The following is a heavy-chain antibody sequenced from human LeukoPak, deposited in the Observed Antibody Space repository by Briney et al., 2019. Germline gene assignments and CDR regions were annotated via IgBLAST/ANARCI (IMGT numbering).Heavy chain of an antibody. CDR2: ISSSGSTI. V-gene: IGHV3-11*01. CDR1: GFTFSDYY. CDR3: ARSRPYYYDSSGYPFDY. J-gene: IGHJ4*02. D-gene: IGHD3-22*01. Sequence: GGSLRLSCAASGFTFSDYYMSWIRQAPGKGPEWVSYISSSGSTIYYADSVKGRFTISRDNAKNSLYLQMNSLRAEDTAVYYCARSRPYYYDSSGYPFDYWGQGTLVTVSS.